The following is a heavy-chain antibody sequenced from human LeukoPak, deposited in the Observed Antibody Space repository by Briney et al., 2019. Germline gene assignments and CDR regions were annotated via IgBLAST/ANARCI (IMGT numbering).Heavy chain of an antibody. J-gene: IGHJ5*02. CDR3: ASSHDYGGNSGYWFDP. Sequence: GGSLRLSCAASGFTFSSYSMNWVRQAPGKGLEWVSYISSSSSSTIYYADSVKGRFTISRDNAKNSLYLQMNSLRAEDTAVYYCASSHDYGGNSGYWFDPWGQGTLVTVSS. D-gene: IGHD4-23*01. CDR2: ISSSSSSTI. CDR1: GFTFSSYS. V-gene: IGHV3-48*04.